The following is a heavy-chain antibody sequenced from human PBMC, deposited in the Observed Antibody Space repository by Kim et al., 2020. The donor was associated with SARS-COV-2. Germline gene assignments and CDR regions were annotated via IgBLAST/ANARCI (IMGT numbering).Heavy chain of an antibody. D-gene: IGHD2-15*01. V-gene: IGHV3-23*01. CDR3: AKGILSGVVVVAARFVY. J-gene: IGHJ4*02. Sequence: GGSLRLSCAASGFTFSSYAMSWVRQAPGKGLEWVSAISGSGGSTYYADSVKGRFTISRDNSKNTLYLQMNSLRAEDTAVYYCAKGILSGVVVVAARFVYWGQGTLVTVSS. CDR1: GFTFSSYA. CDR2: ISGSGGST.